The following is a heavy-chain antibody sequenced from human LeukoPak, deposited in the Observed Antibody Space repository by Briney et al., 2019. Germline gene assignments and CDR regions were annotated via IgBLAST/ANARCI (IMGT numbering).Heavy chain of an antibody. CDR2: IYYSGST. CDR1: GGSISSYY. J-gene: IGHJ4*02. D-gene: IGHD6-13*01. CDR3: ARDSPHYSSSWFDY. V-gene: IGHV4-59*01. Sequence: SETLSLTRTVSGGSISSYYWSWIRQPPGKGLEWIGYIYYSGSTNYNPSLKSRVTISVDTSKNQFSLKLSSVTAADTAVYYCARDSPHYSSSWFDYWGQGTLVTVSS.